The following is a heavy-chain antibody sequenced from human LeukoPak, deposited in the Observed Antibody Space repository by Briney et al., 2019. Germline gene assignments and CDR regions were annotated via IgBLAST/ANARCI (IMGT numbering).Heavy chain of an antibody. CDR1: GGSFITYA. CDR3: AKEAARPGLDYYYMDV. CDR2: IIPIFGTT. Sequence: SVKVSCKASGGSFITYAVSWVRQAPGQGLEWMGGIIPIFGTTNYAQEFQGRVTITADKSASTAYMELSSLRSEDTAVYYCAKEAARPGLDYYYMDVWGEGTTVTVSS. V-gene: IGHV1-69*06. J-gene: IGHJ6*03. D-gene: IGHD6-6*01.